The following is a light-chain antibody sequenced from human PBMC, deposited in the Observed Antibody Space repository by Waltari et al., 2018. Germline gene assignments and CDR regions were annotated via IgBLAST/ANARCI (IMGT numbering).Light chain of an antibody. V-gene: IGLV3-10*01. CDR2: ENN. CDR3: YSKNFDGDQRV. CDR1: ALSRRY. J-gene: IGLJ3*02. Sequence: SYELTQPPPVPVSPGQSARITCSGDALSRRYVFWYQQKSGQAPVLVIHENNKRPSGIPKRFSGSSSGTLATLTISGAQGDDEAVYYCYSKNFDGDQRVFGGGTKLTVL.